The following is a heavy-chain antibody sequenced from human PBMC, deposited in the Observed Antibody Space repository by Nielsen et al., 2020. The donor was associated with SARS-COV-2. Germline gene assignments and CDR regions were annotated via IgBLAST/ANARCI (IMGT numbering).Heavy chain of an antibody. CDR2: ISYSGST. J-gene: IGHJ6*02. CDR3: ARGNTKDHSLDV. V-gene: IGHV4-30-4*01. D-gene: IGHD2-8*01. CDR1: GGSISSGDYF. Sequence: SETLSLTCTVSGGSISSGDYFWSWIRQPPGKGLEWIGYISYSGSTYYKPSLKSRVDVSVDTSKNQFSLKLSSVTAADTAVYYCARGNTKDHSLDVWGQGTTVTVSS.